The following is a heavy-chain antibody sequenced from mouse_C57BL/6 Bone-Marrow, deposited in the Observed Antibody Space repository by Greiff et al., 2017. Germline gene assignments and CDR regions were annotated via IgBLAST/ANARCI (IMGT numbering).Heavy chain of an antibody. V-gene: IGHV1-47*01. CDR3: ARCGNYGGYYFDY. D-gene: IGHD2-1*01. Sequence: QVQLQQSGAELVKPGASVKMSCKASGYTFTTYPIEWMKQNHGKSLEWIGNFHPNNDDTKYNEKFKGKATLIVEKSSSTFYFELSRVTSDDSTVYYCARCGNYGGYYFDYWGQGTTLTVAS. CDR1: GYTFTTYP. J-gene: IGHJ2*01. CDR2: FHPNNDDT.